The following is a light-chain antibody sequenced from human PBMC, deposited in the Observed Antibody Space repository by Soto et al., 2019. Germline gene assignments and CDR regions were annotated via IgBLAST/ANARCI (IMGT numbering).Light chain of an antibody. V-gene: IGKV3-15*01. Sequence: EIVMTQSPATLSVSPGERATLSCRASQSVSSNLAWYQQKPGQAPSLLIYGAYTRATGIPARFSGSGSGTEFTLTIRSLQSEDFAVYYCKQYNNWPRTFGQGTKVDIK. CDR3: KQYNNWPRT. J-gene: IGKJ1*01. CDR1: QSVSSN. CDR2: GAY.